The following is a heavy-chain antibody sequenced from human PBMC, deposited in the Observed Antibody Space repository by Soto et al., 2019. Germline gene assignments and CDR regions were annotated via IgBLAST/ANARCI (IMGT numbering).Heavy chain of an antibody. Sequence: QVXLVQXGXEVKXPGXSVKVSCKASGYTFTSYGITWVRQAPGQGLEWMGWISAHNGNTDYAQKLQGRVIVTRDTSTSTAYMELRSLRSDDTAVYYCARGRYGDYWGQGALVTVSS. CDR1: GYTFTSYG. J-gene: IGHJ4*02. CDR2: ISAHNGNT. V-gene: IGHV1-18*01. CDR3: ARGRYGDY. D-gene: IGHD1-1*01.